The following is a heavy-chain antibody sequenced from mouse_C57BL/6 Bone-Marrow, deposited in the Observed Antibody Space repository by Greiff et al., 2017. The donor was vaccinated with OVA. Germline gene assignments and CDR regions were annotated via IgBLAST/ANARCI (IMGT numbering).Heavy chain of an antibody. D-gene: IGHD1-1*01. J-gene: IGHJ3*01. V-gene: IGHV14-2*01. CDR1: GFNIKDYY. Sequence: VQLKESGAELVKPGASVKLSCTASGFNIKDYYMPWVKQRTEQGLEWIGRIDPEDGETKYAPKFQGKATITADTSSNTAYLQLSSLTSEDTAVYYCARSRDGSSPCFAYRGQGTLVTVSA. CDR3: ARSRDGSSPCFAY. CDR2: IDPEDGET.